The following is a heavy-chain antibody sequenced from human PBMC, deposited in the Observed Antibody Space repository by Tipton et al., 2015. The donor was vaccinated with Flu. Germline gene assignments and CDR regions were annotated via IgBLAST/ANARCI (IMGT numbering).Heavy chain of an antibody. CDR1: GFDFSVYG. Sequence: SLRLSCQVSGFDFSVYGMHWVRQAPGKGLEWVAVIWYDGSNIHYGDSVKGRFTVSRDNSRNTLYLQMNGLRAEDTAVYYCARDEGVVNYYFGMDVWGQGTTVTVSS. CDR3: ARDEGVVNYYFGMDV. J-gene: IGHJ6*01. V-gene: IGHV3-33*01. CDR2: IWYDGSNI.